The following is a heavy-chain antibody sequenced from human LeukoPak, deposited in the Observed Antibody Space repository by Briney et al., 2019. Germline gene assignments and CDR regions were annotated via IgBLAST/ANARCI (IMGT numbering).Heavy chain of an antibody. Sequence: GRSLRLSCAASGFTFSSYGMHWVRQAPGKGLEWVAVISYDGSNKYYADSVKGRFTISRDNSKNTLYLQMNSLRAEDTAVYYCAKDRRALYSIAAAGTFDYWGQGTLVTVPS. V-gene: IGHV3-30*18. CDR3: AKDRRALYSIAAAGTFDY. D-gene: IGHD6-13*01. CDR2: ISYDGSNK. CDR1: GFTFSSYG. J-gene: IGHJ4*02.